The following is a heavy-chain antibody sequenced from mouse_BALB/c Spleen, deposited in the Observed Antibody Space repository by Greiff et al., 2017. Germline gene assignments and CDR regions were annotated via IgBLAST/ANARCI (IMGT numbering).Heavy chain of an antibody. Sequence: EVQLQQSGPSLVKPSQTLSLTCSVTGDSITSGYWNWIRKFPGNKLEYMGYISYSGSTYYNPSLKSRISITRDTSKNQYYLQLNSVTTEDTATYYCASNYYGSSWFDYWGQGTTLTVSS. CDR2: ISYSGST. CDR1: GDSITSGY. J-gene: IGHJ2*01. V-gene: IGHV3-8*02. D-gene: IGHD1-1*01. CDR3: ASNYYGSSWFDY.